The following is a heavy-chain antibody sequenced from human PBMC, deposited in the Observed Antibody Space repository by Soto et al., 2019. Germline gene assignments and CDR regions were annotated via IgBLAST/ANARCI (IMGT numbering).Heavy chain of an antibody. CDR2: IYYSGST. J-gene: IGHJ5*02. CDR3: ARHARCSGGSCYPANWFDP. D-gene: IGHD2-15*01. Sequence: SETLSLTCTVSGGSISSSSYYWGWIRQPPGKGLEWIGSIYYSGSTYYNPSLKSRVTISVDTSKNQFSLKLSSVTAADTAVYYCARHARCSGGSCYPANWFDPWGQGTLVTVSS. V-gene: IGHV4-39*01. CDR1: GGSISSSSYY.